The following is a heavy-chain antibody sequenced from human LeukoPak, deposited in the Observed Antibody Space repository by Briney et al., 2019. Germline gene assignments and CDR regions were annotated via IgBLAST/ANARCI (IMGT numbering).Heavy chain of an antibody. V-gene: IGHV1-24*01. CDR1: GYTLTELS. D-gene: IGHD2-2*01. CDR3: AREEKEGYCSSTSCYRYYFGY. CDR2: FDPEDSET. Sequence: ASVKVSCKVSGYTLTELSMHWVRQAPGKGLEWMGGFDPEDSETIYAQKFQGRVTMTEDTSTDTAYMELSSLRSEDTAVYYCAREEKEGYCSSTSCYRYYFGYWGQGTLVTVSS. J-gene: IGHJ4*02.